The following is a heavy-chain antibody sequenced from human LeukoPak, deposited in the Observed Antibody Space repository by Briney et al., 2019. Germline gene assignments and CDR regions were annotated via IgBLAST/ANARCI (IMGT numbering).Heavy chain of an antibody. CDR2: INPNSGGT. V-gene: IGHV1-2*02. Sequence: ASVKVFCKASGYTFTGYYMHWVRQAPGQGLEWMGWINPNSGGTNYAQKLQGRVTMTTDTSTSTAYMELRSLRSDDTAVYYCARVTLAVADPDYWGQGTLVTVSS. CDR1: GYTFTGYY. J-gene: IGHJ4*02. CDR3: ARVTLAVADPDY. D-gene: IGHD6-19*01.